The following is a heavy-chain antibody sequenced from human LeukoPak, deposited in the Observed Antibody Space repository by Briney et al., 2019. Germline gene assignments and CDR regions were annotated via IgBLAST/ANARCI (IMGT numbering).Heavy chain of an antibody. D-gene: IGHD1-7*01. CDR1: GFTVSSNY. CDR2: IYSGGST. V-gene: IGHV3-53*01. CDR3: ASGITGTYFDS. Sequence: GGSLRLSCAASGFTVSSNYMSWVRQAPGKGLEWVSVIYSGGSTYYADSVKGRFTISRDNSKNTLYLQMNSLRAEDTAVYYCASGITGTYFDSWGQGTLVTVSS. J-gene: IGHJ4*02.